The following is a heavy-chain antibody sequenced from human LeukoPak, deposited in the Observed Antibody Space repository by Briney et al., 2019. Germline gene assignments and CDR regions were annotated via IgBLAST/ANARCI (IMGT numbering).Heavy chain of an antibody. D-gene: IGHD3-10*01. CDR3: ARAVGLGLLWFGEFDGPPYYFDY. V-gene: IGHV3-7*01. CDR2: IKQDGSEK. CDR1: GFTFSSYW. Sequence: AGGSLRLSCAASGFTFSSYWMSWVRQAPGKGLEWVANIKQDGSEKYYVDSVKGRFTISRDNAKNSLYLQMNSLRAEDAAVYYCARAVGLGLLWFGEFDGPPYYFDYWGQGTLVTVSS. J-gene: IGHJ4*02.